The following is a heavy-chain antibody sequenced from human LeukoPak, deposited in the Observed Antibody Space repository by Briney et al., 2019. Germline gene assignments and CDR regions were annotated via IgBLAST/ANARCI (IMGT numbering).Heavy chain of an antibody. CDR3: AKSYNGYESKPDY. J-gene: IGHJ4*02. V-gene: IGHV3-23*01. D-gene: IGHD5-12*01. CDR1: GFTFSSYA. CDR2: ISNSGGRT. Sequence: GRSLRLSCAASGFTFSSYAMSWVRQAPGKGLEWVSSISNSGGRTFYTDSVKGRFTISRDNSKITLYLQMNSLRAEDTAVYYCAKSYNGYESKPDYWGQGTLVTVSS.